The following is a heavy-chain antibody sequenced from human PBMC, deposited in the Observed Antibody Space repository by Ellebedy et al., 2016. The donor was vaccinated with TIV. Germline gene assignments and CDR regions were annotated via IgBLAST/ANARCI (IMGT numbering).Heavy chain of an antibody. J-gene: IGHJ4*02. CDR3: AHRRQQGDFWSGYPYFDY. CDR1: GGSISSYYW. D-gene: IGHD3-3*01. CDR2: NYWNDDK. V-gene: IGHV2-5*01. Sequence: TLSLTCTVSGGSISSYYWSWIRQPPGKALEWLALNYWNDDKRYSPSLKSRLTITKDTSKNQVVLTMTNMDPVDTATYYCAHRRQQGDFWSGYPYFDYWGQGTLVTVSS.